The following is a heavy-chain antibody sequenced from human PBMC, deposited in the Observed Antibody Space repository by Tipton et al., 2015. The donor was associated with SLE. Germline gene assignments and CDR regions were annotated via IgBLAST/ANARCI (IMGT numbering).Heavy chain of an antibody. J-gene: IGHJ6*03. CDR3: ASDPDYGDYNYYYYMDV. Sequence: TLSLTCTVSGGSISSGSYYWSWIRQPAGKGLEWIGRIYTSGSTNYNPSLKSRVTISVDTSKNQFSLKLSSVTAADTAVYYCASDPDYGDYNYYYYMDVWGKGTTVTVSS. D-gene: IGHD4-17*01. CDR1: GGSISSGSYY. CDR2: IYTSGST. V-gene: IGHV4-61*02.